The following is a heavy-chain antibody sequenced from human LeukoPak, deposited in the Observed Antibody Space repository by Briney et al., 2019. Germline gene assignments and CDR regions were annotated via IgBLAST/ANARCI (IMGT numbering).Heavy chain of an antibody. Sequence: GGSLRLSCAASGLTFSSYSMNWVRQAPGKGLEWVSSISSSSSYIYYADSVKGRFTISRDNAKNSLYLQMNSLRADDTAVYYCTKSRSSWSDDTFDIWGQGTMVTVSS. J-gene: IGHJ3*02. CDR2: ISSSSSYI. CDR3: TKSRSSWSDDTFDI. D-gene: IGHD6-13*01. V-gene: IGHV3-21*01. CDR1: GLTFSSYS.